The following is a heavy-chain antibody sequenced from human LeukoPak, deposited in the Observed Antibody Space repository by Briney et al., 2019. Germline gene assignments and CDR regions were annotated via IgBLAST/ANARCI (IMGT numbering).Heavy chain of an antibody. J-gene: IGHJ4*02. CDR2: IIPIFGTA. Sequence: GSSVKVSCKASGGTFSSYAISWVRQAPGQGLEWMGGIIPIFGTANYAQKFQGRVTITADESTSTAYMELSSLRSEDTAVYYCASLEGYCSSTSCLTPFDYWGQGTLVTVSS. D-gene: IGHD2-2*01. CDR3: ASLEGYCSSTSCLTPFDY. V-gene: IGHV1-69*01. CDR1: GGTFSSYA.